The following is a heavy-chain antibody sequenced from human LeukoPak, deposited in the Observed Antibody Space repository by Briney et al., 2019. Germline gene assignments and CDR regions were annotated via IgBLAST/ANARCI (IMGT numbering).Heavy chain of an antibody. CDR1: GITFTSSA. Sequence: GGSLRLSCAASGITFTSSAMSWVRQAPGKGLEWVSSINNVASHIYYAASVRGRFTISRDDAKNSLYLQMDSLRAEDTAIYYCAKSVGFIALVTAATTYFDSWGQGALVTVSS. CDR2: INNVASHI. V-gene: IGHV3-21*03. CDR3: AKSVGFIALVTAATTYFDS. D-gene: IGHD2-21*02. J-gene: IGHJ4*02.